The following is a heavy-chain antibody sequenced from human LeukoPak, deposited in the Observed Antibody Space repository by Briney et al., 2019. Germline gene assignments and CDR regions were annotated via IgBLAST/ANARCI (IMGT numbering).Heavy chain of an antibody. Sequence: SETLSLTCAVYGGSFSDYYWSWIRQPPGKGLEWIGEINHSGSTNYNPSLKSRVTISVDTSKNQFSLKLSSVTAADTAVYYCARTTSGDYYDSSGYRLGYFDYWGQGTLVTVSS. J-gene: IGHJ4*02. CDR1: GGSFSDYY. D-gene: IGHD3-22*01. CDR2: INHSGST. CDR3: ARTTSGDYYDSSGYRLGYFDY. V-gene: IGHV4-34*01.